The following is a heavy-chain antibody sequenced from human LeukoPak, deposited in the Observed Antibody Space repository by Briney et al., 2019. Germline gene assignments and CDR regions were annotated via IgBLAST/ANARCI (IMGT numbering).Heavy chain of an antibody. J-gene: IGHJ4*02. CDR1: GFTFSSYT. CDR3: ARGGYSYGSELDN. D-gene: IGHD5-18*01. CDR2: ITTSSSSK. V-gene: IGHV3-21*01. Sequence: PGGSLRLSCAASGFTFSSYTMNWVRQAPGKGLEWVSSITTSSSSKYYADSVKGRFTISRDDAKNSLDLQMNSLRPEDTAVYYCARGGYSYGSELDNWGQGTLVTVSS.